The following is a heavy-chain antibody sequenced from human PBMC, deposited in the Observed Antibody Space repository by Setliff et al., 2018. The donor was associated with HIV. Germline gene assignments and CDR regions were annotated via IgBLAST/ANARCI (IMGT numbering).Heavy chain of an antibody. V-gene: IGHV3-15*07. CDR3: TTGLYCSSTSCYPILYYYYYYMDV. Sequence: PGGSLRLSCALSGFTFNKAWMNWVRQAPGKGLEWVGRVKSPTDGGTTDYAAPVHGRITISRDDSKNTLYLQMNSLKTEDTAVYYCTTGLYCSSTSCYPILYYYYYYMDVWGKGTTVTVSS. J-gene: IGHJ6*03. CDR2: VKSPTDGGTT. D-gene: IGHD2-2*01. CDR1: GFTFNKAW.